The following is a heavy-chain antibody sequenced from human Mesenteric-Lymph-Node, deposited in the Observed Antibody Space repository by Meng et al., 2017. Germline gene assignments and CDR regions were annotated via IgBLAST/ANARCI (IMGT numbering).Heavy chain of an antibody. V-gene: IGHV3-23*01. CDR3: ASLDSSGYPY. CDR1: GFTFSSYA. J-gene: IGHJ4*02. Sequence: GESLKISCAASGFTFSSYAMSWVRQAPGKGLEWVSAISSSSTYIYYADSVKGRFTISRHNSKNTLYLQMNSLRAEDTAVYYCASLDSSGYPYWGQGTLVTVSS. CDR2: ISSSSTYI. D-gene: IGHD3-22*01.